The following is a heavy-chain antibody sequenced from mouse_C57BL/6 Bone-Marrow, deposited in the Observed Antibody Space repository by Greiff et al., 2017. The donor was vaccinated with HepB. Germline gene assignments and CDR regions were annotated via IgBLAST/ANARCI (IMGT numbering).Heavy chain of an antibody. D-gene: IGHD2-4*01. CDR1: GFTFSDYG. J-gene: IGHJ1*03. CDR3: ARSIYYDLYFDV. Sequence: EVKLMESGGGLVKPGGSLKLSCAASGFTFSDYGMHWVRQAPEKGLEWVAYISSGSSTIYYADTVKGRFTISRDNAKNTLFLQMTSLRSEDTAMYYCARSIYYDLYFDVWGTGTTVTVSS. V-gene: IGHV5-17*01. CDR2: ISSGSSTI.